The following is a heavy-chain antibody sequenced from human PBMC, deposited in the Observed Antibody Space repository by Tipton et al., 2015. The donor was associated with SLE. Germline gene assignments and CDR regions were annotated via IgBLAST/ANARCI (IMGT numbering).Heavy chain of an antibody. V-gene: IGHV4-34*01. CDR1: GGSISGYY. Sequence: TLSLTCAVYGGSISGYYWSWIRQPPGKGLEWIGEINHSGSTNYNPSLKSRVTISVDTSKNQFSLKLSSVTAADTAVYYCARASIAVNHYFGYWGQRSLVTVSS. D-gene: IGHD6-19*01. CDR2: INHSGST. CDR3: ARASIAVNHYFGY. J-gene: IGHJ4*02.